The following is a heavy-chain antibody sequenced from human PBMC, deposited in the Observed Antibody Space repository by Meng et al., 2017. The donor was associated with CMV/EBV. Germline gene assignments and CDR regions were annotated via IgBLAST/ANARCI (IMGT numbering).Heavy chain of an antibody. J-gene: IGHJ4*02. CDR3: ARGLGHAVDN. Sequence: TCTVSGGSSSSGGYDWSWIRQHPGKGLEWIGYIYYSGSTYYNPSLKSRVTISVDTSKNQFSLKLSSVTAADTAVYYCARGLGHAVDNWGQGTLVTVSS. D-gene: IGHD5-12*01. CDR1: GGSSSSGGYD. CDR2: IYYSGST. V-gene: IGHV4-31*03.